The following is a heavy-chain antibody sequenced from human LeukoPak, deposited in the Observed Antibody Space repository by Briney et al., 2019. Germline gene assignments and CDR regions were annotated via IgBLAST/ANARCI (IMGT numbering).Heavy chain of an antibody. CDR3: ARGKLRFLTLGGNMWFDP. D-gene: IGHD3-3*01. J-gene: IGHJ5*02. V-gene: IGHV4-39*01. Sequence: SETLSLTCTVSGGSISSSSYYWGWIRRPPGKGLESIGTIYYSGSTYYNPSLKSRVTISVDTSKNQFSLKLSSVTAADTAVYHCARGKLRFLTLGGNMWFDPWGQGTLVTVSS. CDR1: GGSISSSSYY. CDR2: IYYSGST.